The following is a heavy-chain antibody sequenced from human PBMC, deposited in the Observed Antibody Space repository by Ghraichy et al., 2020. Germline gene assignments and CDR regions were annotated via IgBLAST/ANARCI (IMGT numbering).Heavy chain of an antibody. J-gene: IGHJ5*02. CDR3: ARDPAARYYDFWSGYNWFDP. CDR1: GYTFTSYG. CDR2: ISAYNGNT. V-gene: IGHV1-18*01. D-gene: IGHD3-3*01. Sequence: SVKVSCKASGYTFTSYGISWVRQAPGQGLDWMGWISAYNGNTNYAQKLQGRVTMTTDTSTSTAYMELRSLRSDDTAVYYCARDPAARYYDFWSGYNWFDPWGQGTLVTVSS.